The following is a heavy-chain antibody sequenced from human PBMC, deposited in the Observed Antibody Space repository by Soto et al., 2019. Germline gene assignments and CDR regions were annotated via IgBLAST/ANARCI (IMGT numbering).Heavy chain of an antibody. CDR1: GFTFSSYG. CDR2: IWYDGSNK. V-gene: IGHV3-33*01. Sequence: GGSLRLSCAASGFTFSSYGMHWVRQAPGKGLEWVAVIWYDGSNKYYADSVKGRFTISRDNSKNTLYLQMNSLRAEDTAVYYCASSGLQQLVAKNYYYYGMDVWGQGTTVTVSS. J-gene: IGHJ6*02. CDR3: ASSGLQQLVAKNYYYYGMDV. D-gene: IGHD6-13*01.